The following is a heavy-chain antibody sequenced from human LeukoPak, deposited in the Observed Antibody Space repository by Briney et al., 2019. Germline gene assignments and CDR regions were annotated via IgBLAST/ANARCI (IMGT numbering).Heavy chain of an antibody. CDR1: GGSISSGSYY. Sequence: SETLSLTCTVSGGSISSGSYYWSWIRQPAGKGLEWIGRIYTSGSTNYNPSLKSRVTISVDTSKNQFSLKLSSVTAADTAVYYCASPSRHVSYFDYWGQGTLVTVSS. CDR2: IYTSGST. CDR3: ASPSRHVSYFDY. V-gene: IGHV4-61*02. J-gene: IGHJ4*02.